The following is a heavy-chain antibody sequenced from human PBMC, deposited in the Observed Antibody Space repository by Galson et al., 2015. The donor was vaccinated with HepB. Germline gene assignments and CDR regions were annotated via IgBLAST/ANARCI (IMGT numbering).Heavy chain of an antibody. CDR3: ATPALVGATTGNAFDI. V-gene: IGHV1-69*13. CDR2: IIPIFGTA. J-gene: IGHJ3*02. CDR1: GGTFSSYA. Sequence: SVKVSCKASGGTFSSYAISWVRQAPGQGLEWMGGIIPIFGTANYAQKFQGRVTITADESTSTAYMELSSLRSEDTAVYYCATPALVGATTGNAFDIWGQGTMVTVSS. D-gene: IGHD1-26*01.